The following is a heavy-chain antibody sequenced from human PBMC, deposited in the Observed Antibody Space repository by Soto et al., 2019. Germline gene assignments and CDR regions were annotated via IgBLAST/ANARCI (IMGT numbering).Heavy chain of an antibody. J-gene: IGHJ4*02. D-gene: IGHD1-26*01. CDR1: GLPFSSYV. Sequence: PGVSMRLSCAAAGLPFSSYVMHLVRKAPGKGLEWVAIISYDGSNTYYADSVKGRFTISRDNSKNTLYLQMNSLRAEDTSVYYCAKEGGLSGSYYISSSYYFDYWGQGTLVTVSS. CDR2: ISYDGSNT. V-gene: IGHV3-30*18. CDR3: AKEGGLSGSYYISSSYYFDY.